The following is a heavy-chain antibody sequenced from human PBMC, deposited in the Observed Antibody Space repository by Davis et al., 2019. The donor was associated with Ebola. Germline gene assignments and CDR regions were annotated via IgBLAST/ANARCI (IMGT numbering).Heavy chain of an antibody. CDR2: IRSKANSYAT. CDR1: GFTFSGSA. CDR3: TIAAADIDY. D-gene: IGHD6-13*01. J-gene: IGHJ4*02. V-gene: IGHV3-73*01. Sequence: PGGSLKISCAASGFTFSGSAMHWVRQASGKGLEWVGRIRSKANSYATAYAASVKGRFTISRDDSKNTAYLQMNSLKTEDTAVYYCTIAAADIDYWGQGTLVTVSS.